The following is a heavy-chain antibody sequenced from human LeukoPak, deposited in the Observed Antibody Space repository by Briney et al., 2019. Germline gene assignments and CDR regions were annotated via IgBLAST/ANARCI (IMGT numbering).Heavy chain of an antibody. CDR1: GFTFSSYG. J-gene: IGHJ5*02. V-gene: IGHV3-33*01. D-gene: IGHD6-13*01. Sequence: GRSLRLSCAASGFTFSSYGMHWVRQAPGKGLEWVAVIWYDGSNKYYADSVKGRFTISRDNSKNTLYLQMNSLRAEDTAVYYCAREKVRQESIAAAGLSNWFDPWGQGTLVTVSS. CDR2: IWYDGSNK. CDR3: AREKVRQESIAAAGLSNWFDP.